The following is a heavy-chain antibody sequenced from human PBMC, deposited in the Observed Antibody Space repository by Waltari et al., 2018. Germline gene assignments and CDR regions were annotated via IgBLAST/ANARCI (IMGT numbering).Heavy chain of an antibody. CDR3: SRVSASGDGMDV. CDR1: GFTFGDHA. V-gene: IGHV3-49*03. Sequence: EVQLVESGGGLVQPGRSLRLSCTTSGFTFGDHALSWFRQAPEKGLEVVGFIRSKTYGGTADYAGSVRGRFTVSRDDSKSIAYLEMYSLKTEDTAVYYCSRVSASGDGMDVWGQGTTVTVSS. J-gene: IGHJ6*02. D-gene: IGHD3-16*01. CDR2: IRSKTYGGTA.